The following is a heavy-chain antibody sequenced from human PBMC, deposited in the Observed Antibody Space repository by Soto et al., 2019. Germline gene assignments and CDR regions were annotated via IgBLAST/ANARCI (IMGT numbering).Heavy chain of an antibody. Sequence: EVQLVESGGGLVQPGGSLRLSCAASGFTFNAYWMTWVRQAPGKGLEWVAHINRDGTEKNYVDSVKGRFTVSRDNAKNSLHLQMYSLRAEDTAVYYCVRDRTEYGSYGSSYYDVFDIWGQGTKVTVSS. V-gene: IGHV3-7*05. CDR2: INRDGTEK. D-gene: IGHD6-6*01. CDR1: GFTFNAYW. J-gene: IGHJ3*02. CDR3: VRDRTEYGSYGSSYYDVFDI.